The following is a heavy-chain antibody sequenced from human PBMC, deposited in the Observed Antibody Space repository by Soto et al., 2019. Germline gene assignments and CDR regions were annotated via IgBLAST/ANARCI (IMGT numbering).Heavy chain of an antibody. Sequence: GGSLRLSCAASGFTFSSYGMHWVRQAPGKVLEWVAVIWYDGSNKYYADSVKGRFTISRDNSKNTLYLQMNSLRAEDTAVYYCARDKTAGMDVWGQGTTVTVSS. J-gene: IGHJ6*02. CDR1: GFTFSSYG. CDR2: IWYDGSNK. CDR3: ARDKTAGMDV. V-gene: IGHV3-33*01.